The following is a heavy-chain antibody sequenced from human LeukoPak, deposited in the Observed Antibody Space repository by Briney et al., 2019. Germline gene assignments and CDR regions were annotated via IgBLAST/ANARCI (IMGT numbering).Heavy chain of an antibody. Sequence: SETLSLTCTVSGGSISSSSYYWGWIRQPPGKGLGWIGSIYYSGSTYYNPSLKSRVTISVDTAKNQFSLKLSSVTAADTAVYYCARGSSVTGTTWFDYWGQGTLVTVSS. V-gene: IGHV4-39*07. J-gene: IGHJ4*02. CDR2: IYYSGST. D-gene: IGHD1-7*01. CDR3: ARGSSVTGTTWFDY. CDR1: GGSISSSSYY.